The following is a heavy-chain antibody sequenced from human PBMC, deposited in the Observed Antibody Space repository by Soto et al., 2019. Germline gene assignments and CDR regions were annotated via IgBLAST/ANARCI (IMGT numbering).Heavy chain of an antibody. Sequence: GEPLKITWNGSGYSSTSYWIAWVRQMPGKGLEWMGIIYPGDSDTRYSPSVEGQVTISADKSISTAYLQWSSLKASDTAMYYCARVRGSPTGPFDYWGQGTLVTVSS. CDR2: IYPGDSDT. V-gene: IGHV5-51*01. CDR1: GYSSTSYW. J-gene: IGHJ4*02. CDR3: ARVRGSPTGPFDY. D-gene: IGHD1-26*01.